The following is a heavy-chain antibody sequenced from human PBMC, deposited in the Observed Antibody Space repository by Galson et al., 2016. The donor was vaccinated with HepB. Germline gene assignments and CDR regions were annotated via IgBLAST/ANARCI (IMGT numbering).Heavy chain of an antibody. CDR3: ARHSRDERYWTRTSCPNFDC. CDR2: SHPSDSYT. CDR1: GYNFINYW. V-gene: IGHV5-10-1*01. Sequence: QSGAEVKKPGESLTISCKGSGYNFINYWISWVRQMPGKGLEWMGRSHPSDSYTNYSPSFQGHVTISADKSISTAYLQWSSLKASDTAIYYCARHSRDERYWTRTSCPNFDCWGQGTLVTVSS. D-gene: IGHD2-2*01. J-gene: IGHJ4*02.